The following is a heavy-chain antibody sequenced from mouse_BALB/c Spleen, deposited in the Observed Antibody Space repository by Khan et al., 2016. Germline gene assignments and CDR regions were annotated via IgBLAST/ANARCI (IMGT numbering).Heavy chain of an antibody. CDR3: VKDDNYLFVAY. J-gene: IGHJ3*01. D-gene: IGHD2-3*01. CDR1: GFTFNTYA. Sequence: EVQLVESSGGLVQPKGSLKLSCSASGFTFNTYAMNWVRQAPGKGLEWVARISSKSNHYATYSADSVKDRFTISRDDSQSMLYLQKNNLKSEDTAMYYCVKDDNYLFVAYWGQGTLVTVSA. V-gene: IGHV10-1*02. CDR2: ISSKSNHYAT.